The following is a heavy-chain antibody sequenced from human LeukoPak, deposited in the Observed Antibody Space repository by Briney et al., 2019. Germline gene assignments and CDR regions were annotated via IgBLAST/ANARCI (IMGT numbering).Heavy chain of an antibody. CDR3: ANQYYDILTGYYYFDY. D-gene: IGHD3-9*01. V-gene: IGHV3-23*01. J-gene: IGHJ4*02. CDR1: EFTFSRYS. CDR2: ISGSGGST. Sequence: GGSLRLSCAASEFTFSRYSMNWVRQAPGKGLEWVSAISGSGGSTYYADSVKGRFTISRDNSKNTLYLQMNSLRAEDTAVYYCANQYYDILTGYYYFDYWGQGTLVTVSS.